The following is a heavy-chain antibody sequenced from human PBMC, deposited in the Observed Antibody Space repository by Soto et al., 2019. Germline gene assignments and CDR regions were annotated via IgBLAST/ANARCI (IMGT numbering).Heavy chain of an antibody. V-gene: IGHV4-34*01. J-gene: IGHJ3*02. CDR1: GWSFSGYY. D-gene: IGHD3-3*01. Sequence: PXETLSLTCAVDGWSFSGYYWSWIRQPPGKGLEWIGEINHSGSTNYNPSLKSRVTISVDTSKNQFSLKLSSVTAADTAVYYCARDSTGGFLEWLRGYYAFDIWGQGTMVTVSS. CDR3: ARDSTGGFLEWLRGYYAFDI. CDR2: INHSGST.